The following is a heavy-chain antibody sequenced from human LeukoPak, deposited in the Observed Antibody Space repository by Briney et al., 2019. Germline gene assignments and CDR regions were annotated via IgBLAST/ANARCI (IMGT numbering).Heavy chain of an antibody. D-gene: IGHD3-3*01. CDR3: ARGGGYYRFDY. CDR1: GGSFSGYY. Sequence: PSETLSLTCAVSGGSFSGYYWSWIRQPPGNGQEWIGEINHSGSTNYNPSLESRVTISVDTSKNQFSLKLSCVAAADTAVYYCARGGGYYRFDYWGQGTLVTVSS. V-gene: IGHV4-34*01. J-gene: IGHJ4*02. CDR2: INHSGST.